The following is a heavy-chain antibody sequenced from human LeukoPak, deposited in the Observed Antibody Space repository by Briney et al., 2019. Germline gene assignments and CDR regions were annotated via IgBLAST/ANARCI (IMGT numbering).Heavy chain of an antibody. D-gene: IGHD6-19*01. CDR3: VVKTTPVAGTRGGFRLDPLSSWFDP. CDR1: GYTFTNYY. Sequence: ASVKVSCKASGYTFTNYYMHWVRQAPGQGLEYMGILDPSAGDTTYAQKFQGRVTMTRDTSTSTVYMELSSLRFEDTAVYYCVVKTTPVAGTRGGFRLDPLSSWFDPWGQGTLVTVSS. J-gene: IGHJ5*02. CDR2: LDPSAGDT. V-gene: IGHV1-46*01.